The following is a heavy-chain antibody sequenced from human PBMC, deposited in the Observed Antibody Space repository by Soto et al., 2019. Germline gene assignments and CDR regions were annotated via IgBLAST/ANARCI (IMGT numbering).Heavy chain of an antibody. V-gene: IGHV3-30-3*01. CDR1: GFTFTTYA. CDR2: ITSNGGNA. D-gene: IGHD2-15*01. CDR3: ARDTVGGSWFPLGF. J-gene: IGHJ4*02. Sequence: QVQLVESGGGVVQPGSSLRLSCAASGFTFTTYAMDWVRQTPGKGLEWVGVITSNGGNARYADSAKGRFPISRVNVHNKSFLQMDSLRPEDTALYFCARDTVGGSWFPLGFWGQGTLVTVSS.